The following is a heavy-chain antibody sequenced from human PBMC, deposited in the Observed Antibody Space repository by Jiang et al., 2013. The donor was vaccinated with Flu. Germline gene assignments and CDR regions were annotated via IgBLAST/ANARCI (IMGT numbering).Heavy chain of an antibody. CDR2: IYYTGST. Sequence: GLVKPSETLSLTCTVSGGSITSDYWSWIRQPPGKGLELIGFIYYTGSTSYNPSLRSRVAISRDTSKNQFSLKLTSVTAADTAIYYCARHVDTATSTAGTDPDSDAFDIWGQGTTVTVSS. CDR3: ARHVDTATSTAGTDPDSDAFDI. D-gene: IGHD6-19*01. CDR1: GGSITSDY. V-gene: IGHV4-59*01. J-gene: IGHJ3*02.